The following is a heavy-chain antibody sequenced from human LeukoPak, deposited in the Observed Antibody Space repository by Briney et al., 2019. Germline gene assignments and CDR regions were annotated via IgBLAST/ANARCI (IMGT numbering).Heavy chain of an antibody. CDR2: IYYSGST. CDR1: GGSISSYY. D-gene: IGHD3-22*01. V-gene: IGHV4-59*08. J-gene: IGHJ3*02. Sequence: SETLSLTCTVSGGSISSYYWSCIRQPPGKGLEWIGNIYYSGSTNYNPSLMCRVTISVDTSKNQFSLKLSSVTAADTAVYYCARYDDSTGYDAFDIWGQGTMVSVSS. CDR3: ARYDDSTGYDAFDI.